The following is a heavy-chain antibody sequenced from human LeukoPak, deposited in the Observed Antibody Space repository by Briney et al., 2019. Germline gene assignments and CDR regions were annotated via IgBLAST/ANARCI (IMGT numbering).Heavy chain of an antibody. CDR3: ARDDAGTHDS. D-gene: IGHD3/OR15-3a*01. CDR1: GYAFTGYR. CDR2: INPNSGAT. Sequence: ASVKVSCKASGYAFTGYRLHWVRQAPGQGLEWMGWINPNSGATNYVQKFQGRLTMTLDTSISTLYMDLSSLTSDDTAVYFCARDDAGTHDSWGQGTLVTVSS. J-gene: IGHJ5*01. V-gene: IGHV1-2*02.